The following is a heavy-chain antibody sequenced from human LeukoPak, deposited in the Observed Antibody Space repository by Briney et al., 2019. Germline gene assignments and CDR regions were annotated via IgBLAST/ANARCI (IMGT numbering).Heavy chain of an antibody. Sequence: GGSLRLSCAASGFTFSSYSMNWVRQAPGKGLEWVSSISSSSSYIYYADSVKGRFTISRDNAKNSLYLQMNSLRAEDTAVYYCARDLIGYCSSTSCHPGAFDIWGQGTMVTVSS. CDR1: GFTFSSYS. J-gene: IGHJ3*02. V-gene: IGHV3-21*01. D-gene: IGHD2-2*01. CDR2: ISSSSSYI. CDR3: ARDLIGYCSSTSCHPGAFDI.